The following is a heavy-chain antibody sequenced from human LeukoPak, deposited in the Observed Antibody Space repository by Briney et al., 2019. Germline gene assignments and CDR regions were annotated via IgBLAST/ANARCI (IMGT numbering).Heavy chain of an antibody. CDR1: GVSISGHY. D-gene: IGHD6-19*01. CDR2: ISHSGDT. J-gene: IGHJ4*02. V-gene: IGHV4-59*08. Sequence: KSSETPSLTCSVSGVSISGHYWSWIRLPPGKGLEWIGYISHSGDTRYSPSLKSRVTISLDTSKNQFSLTLNSVTAADTAVYYCARQPISGWDFDYWGQGTLVTVS. CDR3: ARQPISGWDFDY.